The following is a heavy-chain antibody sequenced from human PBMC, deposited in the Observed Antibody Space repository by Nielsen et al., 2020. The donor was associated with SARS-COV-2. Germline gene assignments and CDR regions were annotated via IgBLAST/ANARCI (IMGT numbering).Heavy chain of an antibody. V-gene: IGHV1-2*06. Sequence: ASVKVSCKASGYSFTAHYIHWVRQAPGQGLEWMGRINPNSGGTNFAQKFQGRVTMTEDTSTDTAYMELSSLRSEDTAVYYCATGLNRDWYFDLWGRGTLVTVSS. J-gene: IGHJ2*01. CDR2: INPNSGGT. CDR3: ATGLNRDWYFDL. CDR1: GYSFTAHY.